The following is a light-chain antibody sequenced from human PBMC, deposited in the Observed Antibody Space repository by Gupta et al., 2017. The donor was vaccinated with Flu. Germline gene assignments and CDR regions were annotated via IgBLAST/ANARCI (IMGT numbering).Light chain of an antibody. CDR2: EVS. Sequence: GTSSDIGRYSYVSWHQQHPGKAPKLLVYEVSRRPLGVSSRFSGSRSGNTASLTISGRQPEDEADYYCSSYSRSTSWVFGGGTKLTVL. J-gene: IGLJ3*02. CDR3: SSYSRSTSWV. V-gene: IGLV2-14*01. CDR1: SSDIGRYSY.